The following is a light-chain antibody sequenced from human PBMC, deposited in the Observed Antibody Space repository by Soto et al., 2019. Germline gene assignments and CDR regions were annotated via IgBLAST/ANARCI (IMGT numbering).Light chain of an antibody. CDR3: QPRSIGLT. CDR1: QSVSSY. J-gene: IGKJ4*01. Sequence: EIVLTQSPATLSLSPGERATLSCRASQSVSSYLAWYQQKPGQAPRLLIYDASNRATGIPARFSGSGSGTDFTITISSLEPEDFAFYYCQPRSIGLTFGGGTKVEIK. V-gene: IGKV3-11*01. CDR2: DAS.